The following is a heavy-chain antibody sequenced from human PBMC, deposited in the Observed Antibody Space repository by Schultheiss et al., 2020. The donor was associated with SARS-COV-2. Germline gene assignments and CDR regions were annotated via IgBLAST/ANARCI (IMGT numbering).Heavy chain of an antibody. D-gene: IGHD1-1*01. CDR1: GFTFSSYW. Sequence: GESLKISCAASGFTFSSYWMHWVRQAPGKGLVWVSRINSDGSSTSYADSVKGRFTISRDNAKNTLYLQMNSLRAEDTAVYYCARDCYIALWSNRRTTGYFDYWGQGTLVTVSS. CDR3: ARDCYIALWSNRRTTGYFDY. J-gene: IGHJ4*02. CDR2: INSDGSST. V-gene: IGHV3-74*01.